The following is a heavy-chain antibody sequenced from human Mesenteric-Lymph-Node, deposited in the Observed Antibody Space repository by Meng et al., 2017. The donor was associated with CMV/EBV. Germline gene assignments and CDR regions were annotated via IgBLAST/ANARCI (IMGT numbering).Heavy chain of an antibody. Sequence: GESLKISCAASSGFTFNIYTMNWVRQAPGKGLEWVSSIGATINYIYYADTVKGRFTISRDNSKNTLYLQVSSLRAEDTAVYYCAKGGDTNGHLSHDYWGQGTLVTVSS. CDR2: IGATINYI. CDR3: AKGGDTNGHLSHDY. D-gene: IGHD2-8*01. V-gene: IGHV3-21*04. CDR1: SGFTFNIYT. J-gene: IGHJ4*02.